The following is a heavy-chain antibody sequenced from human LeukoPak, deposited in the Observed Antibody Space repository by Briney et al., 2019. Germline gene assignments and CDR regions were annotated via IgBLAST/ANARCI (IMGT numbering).Heavy chain of an antibody. CDR1: GGSFSGYY. V-gene: IGHV4-34*01. D-gene: IGHD2-2*02. CDR2: INHSGST. Sequence: PSETLSLTCAVYGGSFSGYYWSWIRQPPGKGLEWIGEINHSGSTNYNPSLKSRVTISVDTSKNQFSLKLSSVTAADTAVYYCARVDNIVVVPAAIGFNYWGQGTLVTVSS. CDR3: ARVDNIVVVPAAIGFNY. J-gene: IGHJ4*02.